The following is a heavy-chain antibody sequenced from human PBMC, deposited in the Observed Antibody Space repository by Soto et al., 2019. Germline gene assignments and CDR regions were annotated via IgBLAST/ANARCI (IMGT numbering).Heavy chain of an antibody. CDR2: IYPGDSDT. J-gene: IGHJ6*02. V-gene: IGHV5-51*01. CDR3: AGGGVRGVITRTRDYYGMDV. D-gene: IGHD3-10*01. CDR1: GYSFTSYW. Sequence: GESLKISCKGSGYSFTSYWIGWVRQMPGKGLEWMGIIYPGDSDTRYSPSSQGQVTISADKSISTAYLQRSSLKASDTAMYYCAGGGVRGVITRTRDYYGMDVWGQGTTVTVSS.